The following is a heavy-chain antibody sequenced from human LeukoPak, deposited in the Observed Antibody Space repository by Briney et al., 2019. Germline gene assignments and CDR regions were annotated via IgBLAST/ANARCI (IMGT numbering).Heavy chain of an antibody. CDR1: VYTFTTYD. Sequence: ASVTVSLKCSVYTFTTYDINWLRQPTAQGLEWMGCMNPNSGNTGYAQKFQGRVTMTRNTSISTAYMRLSSLRSEDTGMYYCARGPNKSDGGDSGSAWFDPWGQGNLVTVSS. J-gene: IGHJ5*02. V-gene: IGHV1-8*01. CDR2: MNPNSGNT. CDR3: ARGPNKSDGGDSGSAWFDP. D-gene: IGHD2-21*01.